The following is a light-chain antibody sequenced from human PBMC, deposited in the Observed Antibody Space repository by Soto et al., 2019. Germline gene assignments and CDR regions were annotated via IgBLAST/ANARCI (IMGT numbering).Light chain of an antibody. CDR1: QSVRSNY. CDR2: GAS. Sequence: EIVLTQSPGTLSLSSGERATLSCRASQSVRSNYLAWYQQKPGQAPRLLIYGASSRATGIPDRFGGSGSGTAFTLTISRLEPEDFAVYYCQQYASSPLTFGGGTKLESK. V-gene: IGKV3-20*01. CDR3: QQYASSPLT. J-gene: IGKJ4*01.